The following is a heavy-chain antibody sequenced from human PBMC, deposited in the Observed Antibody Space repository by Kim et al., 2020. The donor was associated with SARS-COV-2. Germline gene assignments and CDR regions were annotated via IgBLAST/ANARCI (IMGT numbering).Heavy chain of an antibody. CDR1: GASIDSSDSY. V-gene: IGHV4-39*01. CDR2: LSNSGTT. Sequence: SETLSLTCAVSGASIDSSDSYWGWIRQPPGKGLEWIGSLSNSGTTYYNPSLKSRVTTSADTARNQFSLKMTSATAADTALYYCTRQTLWSLWFGALGDF. D-gene: IGHD3-10*01. CDR3: TRQTLWSLWFGALGDF. J-gene: IGHJ4*01.